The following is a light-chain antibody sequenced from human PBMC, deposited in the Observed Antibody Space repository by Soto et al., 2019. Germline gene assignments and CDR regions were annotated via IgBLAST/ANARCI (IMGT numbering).Light chain of an antibody. CDR1: SSDVGAYNA. CDR3: FSYAGNYIYV. Sequence: QSALTQPRSVSGSPGQSVTISCTGTSSDVGAYNAVSWYQQNPGKAPKFMIYDVTKRPSGVPDRFSGSKSGNTASLTISGLRAEDEADYYCFSYAGNYIYVFGTGTKGTVL. V-gene: IGLV2-11*01. J-gene: IGLJ1*01. CDR2: DVT.